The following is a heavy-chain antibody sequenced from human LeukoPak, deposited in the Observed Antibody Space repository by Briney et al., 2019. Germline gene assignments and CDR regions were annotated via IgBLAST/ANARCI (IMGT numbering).Heavy chain of an antibody. CDR3: ARARLRWSEGAFDI. Sequence: SETLSLTCTVSGGSINNYYWGWIRQPPGKGLEWIGYIYYSGSTNYNPSLKSRVTISVDTSKNQFSLKLSSVTAADTAVYYCARARLRWSEGAFDIWGQGTMVTVSS. J-gene: IGHJ3*02. CDR2: IYYSGST. CDR1: GGSINNYY. V-gene: IGHV4-59*01. D-gene: IGHD4-23*01.